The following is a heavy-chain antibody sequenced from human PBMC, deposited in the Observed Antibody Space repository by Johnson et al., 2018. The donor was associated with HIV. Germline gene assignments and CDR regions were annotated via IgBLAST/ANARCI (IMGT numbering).Heavy chain of an antibody. CDR1: GFTFSTHD. Sequence: VQLVESGGGLVQPGGSLRLSCAASGFTFSTHDMHWVRQASGKGLEWVSAIGTAGDTYYPGSVKGRFTISRENAKNSLYLQMNSLRAGDTAVYYCARGGRGHDAFDIWGQGTMVTVSS. CDR2: IGTAGDT. V-gene: IGHV3-13*01. CDR3: ARGGRGHDAFDI. J-gene: IGHJ3*02.